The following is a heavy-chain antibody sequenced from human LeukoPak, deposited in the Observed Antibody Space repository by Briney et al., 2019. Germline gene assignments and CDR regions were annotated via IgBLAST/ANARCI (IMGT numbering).Heavy chain of an antibody. V-gene: IGHV3-7*03. CDR2: IKQDGSEK. CDR3: ARREYSSGWYPGTFDY. CDR1: GLTLSNYW. Sequence: GGSLRLSCTASGLTLSNYWMIWVRQAPGKGLQWVAKIKQDGSEKYYEDSVKGRFTISRDNAENSLYLQMNSLRVEDTAVYYCARREYSSGWYPGTFDYWGQGTLVTVSS. D-gene: IGHD6-19*01. J-gene: IGHJ4*02.